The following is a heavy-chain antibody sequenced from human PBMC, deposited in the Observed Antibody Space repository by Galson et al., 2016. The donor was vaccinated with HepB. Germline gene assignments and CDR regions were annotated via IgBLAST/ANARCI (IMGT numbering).Heavy chain of an antibody. D-gene: IGHD6-19*01. CDR1: GFRFANGW. CDR2: VMGSGVTT. CDR3: AKDFGREVYGSSGP. V-gene: IGHV3-23*01. J-gene: IGHJ5*02. Sequence: SLRLSCAATGFRFANGWMSWVRQPPGRGLEWVSTVMGSGVTTYYADSVKGRFTVSRDNFRNTVYLQMDSLRGEDTAVYYCAKDFGREVYGSSGPWGPGTLVTVSS.